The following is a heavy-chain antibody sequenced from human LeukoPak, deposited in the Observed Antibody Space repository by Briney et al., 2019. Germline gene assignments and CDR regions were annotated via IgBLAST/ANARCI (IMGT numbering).Heavy chain of an antibody. Sequence: GGSLRLSCAASSFAFSDYYMRWIRQAPGKGLEWVSYISNNGGTKHYADSVEGRFTISRDNAKNSMYLQMNSLRVEDTAVYYCAGSFSEYSSSSLGGSWGQGTLVTVSS. D-gene: IGHD6-6*01. J-gene: IGHJ5*02. CDR2: ISNNGGTK. CDR1: SFAFSDYY. V-gene: IGHV3-11*04. CDR3: AGSFSEYSSSSLGGS.